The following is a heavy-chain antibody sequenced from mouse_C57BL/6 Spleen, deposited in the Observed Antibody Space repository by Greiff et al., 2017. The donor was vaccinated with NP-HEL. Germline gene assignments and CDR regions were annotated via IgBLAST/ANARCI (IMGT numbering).Heavy chain of an antibody. CDR3: TLTLIYYDQAWFAY. CDR1: GFNIKDYY. J-gene: IGHJ3*01. D-gene: IGHD2-4*01. Sequence: EVQLQQSGAELVRPGASVKLSCTASGFNIKDYYMHWVKQRPEQGLEWIGRIDPEDGDTEYAPKFQGKATMTADTSSNTAYLQLSSLTSEDTAVYYCTLTLIYYDQAWFAYWGQGTLVTVSA. V-gene: IGHV14-1*01. CDR2: IDPEDGDT.